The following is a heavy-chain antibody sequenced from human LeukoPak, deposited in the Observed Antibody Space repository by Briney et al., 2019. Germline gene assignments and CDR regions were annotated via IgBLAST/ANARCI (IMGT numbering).Heavy chain of an antibody. CDR2: IYYSGST. J-gene: IGHJ4*02. CDR3: AVYYGSGSYYSPTLVDY. Sequence: SETLPLTCTVSGGSISSSSYYWGWIRQPPGKGLEWIGSIYYSGSTYYNPSLKSRVTISVDTSKNQFSLKLSSVTAADTAVYYCAVYYGSGSYYSPTLVDYWGQGTLVTVSS. D-gene: IGHD3-10*01. V-gene: IGHV4-39*01. CDR1: GGSISSSSYY.